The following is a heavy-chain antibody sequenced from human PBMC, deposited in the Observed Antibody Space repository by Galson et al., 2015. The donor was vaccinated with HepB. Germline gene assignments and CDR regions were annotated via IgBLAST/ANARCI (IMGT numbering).Heavy chain of an antibody. V-gene: IGHV3-30*04. J-gene: IGHJ4*02. CDR2: ISNDGSNK. CDR3: TSAGEYQLIHDSFDY. Sequence: SLRLSCAASGFTFSSYAMHWVRQAPGKGLEWVAVISNDGSNKYYADYVKGRFTISSDNAKNTLYLQMNSLRADDTAVYYCTSAGEYQLIHDSFDYWGQGTLVTVSS. D-gene: IGHD2-2*01. CDR1: GFTFSSYA.